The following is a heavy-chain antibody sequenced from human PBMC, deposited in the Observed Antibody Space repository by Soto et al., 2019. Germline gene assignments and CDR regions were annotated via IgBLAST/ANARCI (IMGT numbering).Heavy chain of an antibody. J-gene: IGHJ4*02. Sequence: ASVKVSCKASGYTFTICGISGVLQAPLQGLEWMGWISAYNGNTNYAQKLQGRVTMTTDTPTSTAYMELRSLRSDDTAVYYCAARYCSSTSCYSAFDYWGQGTLVTVSS. V-gene: IGHV1-18*04. D-gene: IGHD2-2*02. CDR2: ISAYNGNT. CDR1: GYTFTICG. CDR3: AARYCSSTSCYSAFDY.